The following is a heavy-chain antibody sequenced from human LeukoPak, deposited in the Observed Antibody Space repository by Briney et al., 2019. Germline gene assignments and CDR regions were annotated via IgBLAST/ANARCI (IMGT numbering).Heavy chain of an antibody. CDR1: GGTLSSYA. J-gene: IGHJ5*02. D-gene: IGHD6-19*01. Sequence: SVKVSCKASGGTLSSYAISWVRQAPGQGLEWTGRIIPILGIANYAQKFQGRVTITADKSTSTAYMELSSLRSEDTAVYYCARVGYSSGWYWFDPWGQGTLVTVSS. V-gene: IGHV1-69*04. CDR2: IIPILGIA. CDR3: ARVGYSSGWYWFDP.